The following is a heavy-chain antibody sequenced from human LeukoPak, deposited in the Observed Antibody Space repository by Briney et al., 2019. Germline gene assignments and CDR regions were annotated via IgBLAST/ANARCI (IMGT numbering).Heavy chain of an antibody. D-gene: IGHD3-10*01. J-gene: IGHJ5*02. Sequence: ASVKVSCKASGYTFTSYYMHWVRQAPGQGLEWMGIINPSGGSTSYAQKFQGRVTMTRDTSASTVYMELSSLRSEDTAVYYCARGITMVRGRNWFDPWGQGTLVTVSS. V-gene: IGHV1-46*01. CDR2: INPSGGST. CDR3: ARGITMVRGRNWFDP. CDR1: GYTFTSYY.